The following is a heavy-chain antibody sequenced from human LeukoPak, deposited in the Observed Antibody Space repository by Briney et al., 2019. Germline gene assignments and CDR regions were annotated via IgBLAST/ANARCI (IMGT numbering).Heavy chain of an antibody. CDR2: MSAYNGNT. CDR1: GYTFTSYG. Sequence: ASVKVSCKASGYTFTSYGISWVRQAPGQGLEWMGWMSAYNGNTNYVQKLQVRVSMTTDTSTSTAYMELRSLRSDDTAVYYCAREIEQWLVRYLGYWGQGTLVTVSS. D-gene: IGHD6-19*01. J-gene: IGHJ4*02. V-gene: IGHV1-18*01. CDR3: AREIEQWLVRYLGY.